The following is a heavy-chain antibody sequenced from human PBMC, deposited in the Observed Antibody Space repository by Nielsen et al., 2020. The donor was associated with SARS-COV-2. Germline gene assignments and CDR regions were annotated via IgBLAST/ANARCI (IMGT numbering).Heavy chain of an antibody. D-gene: IGHD5-12*01. CDR3: AREYSGYGGPHWFDP. CDR1: GYTFTGYY. CDR2: INAGNGNT. Sequence: ASVKVSCKASGYTFTGYYMHWVRQAPGQGLEWMGWINAGNGNTKYSQKFQGRVTITRDTSASTVYMELSSLRSEDTAVYYCAREYSGYGGPHWFDPWGQGTLVTVSS. J-gene: IGHJ5*02. V-gene: IGHV1/OR15-3*02.